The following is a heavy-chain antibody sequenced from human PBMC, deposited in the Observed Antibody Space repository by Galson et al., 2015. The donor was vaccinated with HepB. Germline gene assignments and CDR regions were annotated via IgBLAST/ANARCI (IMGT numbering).Heavy chain of an antibody. V-gene: IGHV3-30*04. CDR2: ISYDGSNK. D-gene: IGHD6-13*01. Sequence: SLRLSCAASGFTFSSYAMHWVRQAPGKGLEWVAVISYDGSNKYYADSVKGRFTISRDNSKNTLYLQMNSLRAEDTAVYYCARASSSWYYFDYWGQGTLVTVSS. J-gene: IGHJ4*02. CDR3: ARASSSWYYFDY. CDR1: GFTFSSYA.